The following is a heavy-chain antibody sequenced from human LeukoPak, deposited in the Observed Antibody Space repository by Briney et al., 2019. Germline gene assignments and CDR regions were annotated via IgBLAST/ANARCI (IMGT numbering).Heavy chain of an antibody. J-gene: IGHJ5*01. Sequence: SETLSLICSVSGGSSINYQWSWLRQSPEKGLEWVGYIYSSRNIKYNTSLKRRVTISVDTSKNQFSLKLSSVTAADTAVYYCARALYGEGSYPGFDSWGQGMLVIVSS. V-gene: IGHV4-59*12. D-gene: IGHD3-10*01. CDR2: IYSSRNI. CDR3: ARALYGEGSYPGFDS. CDR1: GGSSINYQ.